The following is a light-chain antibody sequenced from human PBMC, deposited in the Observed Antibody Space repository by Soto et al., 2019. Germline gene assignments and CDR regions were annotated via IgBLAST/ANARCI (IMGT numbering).Light chain of an antibody. Sequence: EIVITQSPATLSVSPGERATLSCRASHSVSSNLAWYQQKPGQAPRLLIYGASTRATGIPARFSGTGSGTEFTLTISSLQSEDFALYYCQQYNDWPLTFGQGTKVDIK. CDR3: QQYNDWPLT. CDR2: GAS. CDR1: HSVSSN. J-gene: IGKJ1*01. V-gene: IGKV3-15*01.